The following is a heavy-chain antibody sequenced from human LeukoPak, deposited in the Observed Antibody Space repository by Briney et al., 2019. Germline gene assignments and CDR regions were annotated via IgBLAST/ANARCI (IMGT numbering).Heavy chain of an antibody. CDR1: GVTFNRHG. CDR2: ISGSGYNT. Sequence: GGTLRLSCAASGVTFNRHGMSWVRQAPGKGLEWVSTISGSGYNTYYADSVMGRFTISRDNAKNSLYLQMNSLRAEDTAVYYCARDFSRSGWYSDYWGQGTLVTVSS. J-gene: IGHJ4*02. CDR3: ARDFSRSGWYSDY. V-gene: IGHV3-23*01. D-gene: IGHD6-19*01.